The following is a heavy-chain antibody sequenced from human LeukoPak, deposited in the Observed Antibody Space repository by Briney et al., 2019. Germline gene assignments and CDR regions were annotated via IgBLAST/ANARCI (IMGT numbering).Heavy chain of an antibody. CDR3: ARTRVDSSALDALDI. CDR2: LDPDGRT. CDR1: GLSVSGNY. V-gene: IGHV3-53*01. J-gene: IGHJ3*02. D-gene: IGHD3-22*01. Sequence: PGGSLRLSCAASGLSVSGNYMSWVRQAPGKGLEWVSVLDPDGRTFYPDSVKGRFTISRDISKNTLYLQMNSLRVEDTAVYYCARTRVDSSALDALDIWGQGTLVTVSS.